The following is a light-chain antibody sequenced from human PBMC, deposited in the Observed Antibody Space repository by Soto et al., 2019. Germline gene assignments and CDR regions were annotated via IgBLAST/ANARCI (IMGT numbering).Light chain of an antibody. CDR1: QTVSSY. J-gene: IGKJ5*01. Sequence: EIVLTQSPATLSLSPGERATLSCSASQTVSSYLAWYQQKPGQAPRLLVYDASDRATGIPARFSGSGSGTDFTRTISSLEPEDFAVYYCQQRRTFGQGTRLEIK. CDR3: QQRRT. CDR2: DAS. V-gene: IGKV3-11*01.